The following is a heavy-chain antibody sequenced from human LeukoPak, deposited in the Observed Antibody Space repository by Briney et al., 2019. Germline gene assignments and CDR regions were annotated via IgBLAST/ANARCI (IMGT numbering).Heavy chain of an antibody. CDR3: ARDWAGDSLKYWNFDY. CDR1: GGSISSSSYY. CDR2: IYYSGST. Sequence: SETLSLTCTVSGGSISSSSYYWGWIRQPPGKGLEWIGSIYYSGSTYYNPSLKSRVTISVDTSKNQFSLKLSSVTAADTAVYYCARDWAGDSLKYWNFDYWGQGTLVTVSS. D-gene: IGHD2/OR15-2a*01. V-gene: IGHV4-39*07. J-gene: IGHJ4*02.